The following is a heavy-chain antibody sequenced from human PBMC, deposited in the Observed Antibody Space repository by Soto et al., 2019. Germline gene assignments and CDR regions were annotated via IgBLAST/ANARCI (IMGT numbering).Heavy chain of an antibody. D-gene: IGHD3-22*01. V-gene: IGHV4-4*07. CDR2: IYTSGST. Sequence: SETLSLTCTVSGGSISSYYWSWIRQPAGKGLDLIGLIYTSGSTNYNPSLKSRVTMSVDTSKNQFSLRLSSVNAADTAVXYSERIYYYDSSAYLHWDFDLRSRSIPVTVSS. CDR3: ERIYYYDSSAYLHWDFDL. J-gene: IGHJ2*01. CDR1: GGSISSYY.